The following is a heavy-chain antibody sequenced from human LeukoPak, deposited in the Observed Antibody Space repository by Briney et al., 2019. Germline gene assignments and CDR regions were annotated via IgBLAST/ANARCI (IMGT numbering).Heavy chain of an antibody. J-gene: IGHJ5*02. CDR1: GFTFSSYE. CDR3: AREGYYGSGSYRGGWFDP. Sequence: PGGSLRLSCAASGFTFSSYEMSWIRQAPGKGLEWVSYISSSSSYTNYADSVKGRFTISRDNAKNSLYLQMNSLRAEDTAVYYCAREGYYGSGSYRGGWFDPWGQGTLVTVSS. V-gene: IGHV3-11*06. CDR2: ISSSSSYT. D-gene: IGHD3-10*01.